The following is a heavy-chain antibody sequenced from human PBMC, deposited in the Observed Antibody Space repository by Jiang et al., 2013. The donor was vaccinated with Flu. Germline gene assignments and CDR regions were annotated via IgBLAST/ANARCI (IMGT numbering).Heavy chain of an antibody. D-gene: IGHD4-17*01. CDR3: APLYGDYEPFDY. J-gene: IGHJ4*02. Sequence: GYTFTGYYMHWVRQAPGQGLEWMGRINPNSGGTSYAQKFQGRVTMTRDTSISTAYMELSRLTSDDTAVYYCAPLYGDYEPFDYWGQGTLVTVSS. V-gene: IGHV1-2*06. CDR1: GYTFTGYY. CDR2: INPNSGGT.